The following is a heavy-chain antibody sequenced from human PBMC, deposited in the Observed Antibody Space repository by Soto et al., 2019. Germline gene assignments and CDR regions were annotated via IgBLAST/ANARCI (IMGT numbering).Heavy chain of an antibody. D-gene: IGHD6-19*01. Sequence: GGSLRLSCAASGFTFSSYAMSWVRQAPGKGLEWVSAISGSGGSTYYADSVKGRFTISRVNSKNTLYLQMNSLRAEDTAVYYCAKAHLDEQWNYFDYWGQGTLVTVSS. CDR3: AKAHLDEQWNYFDY. CDR2: ISGSGGST. CDR1: GFTFSSYA. J-gene: IGHJ4*02. V-gene: IGHV3-23*01.